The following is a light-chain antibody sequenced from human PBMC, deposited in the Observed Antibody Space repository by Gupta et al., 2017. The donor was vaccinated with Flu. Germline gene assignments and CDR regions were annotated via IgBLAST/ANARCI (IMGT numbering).Light chain of an antibody. Sequence: QSVLTQPPSVSAAPGQKVTISCSGSSSNIGINYVSWYQQLPGAAPKLLMSEDSVRPSGIPDRFSASKSGTSATLAITGLQTGDEADYYCAVWDNARSVLLFGGGTKLTVL. CDR3: AVWDNARSVLL. J-gene: IGLJ2*01. V-gene: IGLV1-51*02. CDR1: SSNIGINY. CDR2: EDS.